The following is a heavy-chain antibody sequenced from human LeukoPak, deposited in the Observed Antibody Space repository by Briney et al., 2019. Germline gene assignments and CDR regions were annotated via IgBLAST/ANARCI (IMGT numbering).Heavy chain of an antibody. CDR1: GGSISSYY. V-gene: IGHV4-59*01. CDR3: ARYAQDCSSTSCYPYYYYYYYMDV. D-gene: IGHD2-2*01. J-gene: IGHJ6*03. CDR2: IHYSGST. Sequence: SETLSLTCTVSGGSISSYYWSWIRQPPGKGLEWIGYIHYSGSTHYNPSLKSRVTISVDTSKNQFSLKLSSVTAADTAVYYCARYAQDCSSTSCYPYYYYYYYMDVWGKGTTVTVSS.